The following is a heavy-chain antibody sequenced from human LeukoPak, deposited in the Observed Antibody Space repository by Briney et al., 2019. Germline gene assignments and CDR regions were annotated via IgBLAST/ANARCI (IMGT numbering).Heavy chain of an antibody. Sequence: PSETLSLTCAVYGGSFSGYYWSWIRQPPGKGLEWIGEINHSGSTNYNPSLKSRVTISVDTSKNQFSLKLSSVTAADTAVYYCARAPYYYDSSGYFWSYYYYGMDVWGQGTTVTVSS. J-gene: IGHJ6*02. D-gene: IGHD3-22*01. V-gene: IGHV4-34*01. CDR2: INHSGST. CDR3: ARAPYYYDSSGYFWSYYYYGMDV. CDR1: GGSFSGYY.